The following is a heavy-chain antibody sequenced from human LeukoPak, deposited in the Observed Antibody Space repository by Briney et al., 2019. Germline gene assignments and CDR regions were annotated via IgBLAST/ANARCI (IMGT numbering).Heavy chain of an antibody. CDR3: ARGWLNPFDY. CDR2: INHSGST. Sequence: PSETLSLTCAVYGGSFSGYYWSWIRQPPGKGLEWIGEINHSGSTNYNPSLKSRVTISVDTSKNQFSLKLSSVTAADTAVYYCARGWLNPFDYWGQGTLVTVSS. CDR1: GGSFSGYY. J-gene: IGHJ4*02. V-gene: IGHV4-34*01. D-gene: IGHD3-10*01.